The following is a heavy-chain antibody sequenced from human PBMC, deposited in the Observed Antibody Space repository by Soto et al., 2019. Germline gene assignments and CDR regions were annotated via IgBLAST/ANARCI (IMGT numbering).Heavy chain of an antibody. D-gene: IGHD3-3*02. CDR2: FYYSGST. CDR1: GGSISSGDYY. V-gene: IGHV4-30-4*01. CDR3: ASPKIAFYNWFAP. Sequence: TLSLTCTVSGGSISSGDYYWSWIRQHPGKGLEWIGYFYYSGSTYYNPSLKSRVTISVNTSKNQFSLKLSSVTAADTAVYYCASPKIAFYNWFAPWGQGTLVTVSS. J-gene: IGHJ5*02.